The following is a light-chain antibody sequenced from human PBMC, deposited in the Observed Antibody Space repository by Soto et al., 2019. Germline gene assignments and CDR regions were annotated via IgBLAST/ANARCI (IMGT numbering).Light chain of an antibody. CDR1: ESISRL. J-gene: IGKJ5*01. CDR3: QQSYSTPR. V-gene: IGKV1-39*01. Sequence: DIQMTQSPSSVSASVGDRVTITCRASESISRLLSWHQQKPGKAPKLPIYDASSLQSGVPPRFSGSGSGTEFTLTISSLQPEDFATYYCQQSYSTPRFGQGTRLEI. CDR2: DAS.